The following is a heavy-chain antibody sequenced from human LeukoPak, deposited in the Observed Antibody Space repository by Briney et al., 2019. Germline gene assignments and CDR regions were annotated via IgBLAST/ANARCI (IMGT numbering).Heavy chain of an antibody. V-gene: IGHV4-59*07. Sequence: SDTLSLTCTVSGGSISSYYWSWIRQPPGKGLEWIGYIYYSGSTNYNPSLKSRVTISVDTSKNHFSLKLSSVTAADTAVYYCARGVGYCSGGSCYVYFDYWGQGTLVTVSS. CDR1: GGSISSYY. CDR3: ARGVGYCSGGSCYVYFDY. CDR2: IYYSGST. D-gene: IGHD2-15*01. J-gene: IGHJ4*02.